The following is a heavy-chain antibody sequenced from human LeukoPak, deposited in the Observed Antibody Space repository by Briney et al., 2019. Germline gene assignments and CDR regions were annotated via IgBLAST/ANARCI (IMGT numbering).Heavy chain of an antibody. V-gene: IGHV4-61*01. CDR2: IYYSGST. CDR1: GGSVSSGSYY. D-gene: IGHD1-7*01. Sequence: AETLSLTCTVSGGSVSSGSYYWSWIRQPPGKGLEWIGYIYYSGSTNYNPSLKSRVTISVDTSKNQFSLKLSSVTAADTAVYYCARVPGCGTAANWGPGTMVIVSS. J-gene: IGHJ3*01. CDR3: ARVPGCGTAAN.